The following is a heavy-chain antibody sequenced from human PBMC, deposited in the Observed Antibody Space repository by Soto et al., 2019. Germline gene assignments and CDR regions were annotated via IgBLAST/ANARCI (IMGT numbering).Heavy chain of an antibody. D-gene: IGHD3-22*01. J-gene: IGHJ4*02. V-gene: IGHV4-30-4*01. CDR1: GGSISSGDYY. CDR3: ARDPITMIGVGQD. CDR2: IYYSGNT. Sequence: QVQLQESGPGLVKPSQTLSLTYTVSGGSISSGDYYWSWIRQPPGKGLEWIGYIYYSGNTYYNPSLRSRVSISVDTSKNQFSLILTSVTAADTAVYYCARDPITMIGVGQDWGQGTLVTVSS.